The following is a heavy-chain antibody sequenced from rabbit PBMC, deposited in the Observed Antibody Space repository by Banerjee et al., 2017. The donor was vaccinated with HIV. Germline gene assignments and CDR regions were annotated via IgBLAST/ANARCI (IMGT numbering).Heavy chain of an antibody. Sequence: QSLEESGGDLVKPGASLTLTCTASGFSFSSTYYMCWVRQAPGKGLEWIACIYAGSGSSHYASWAKGRFTISKTSSTTVTLQMTSLTAADTATYFCARGPYRANLWGPGTLVTVS. J-gene: IGHJ4*01. CDR2: IYAGSGSS. CDR3: ARGPYRANL. D-gene: IGHD1-1*01. CDR1: GFSFSSTYY. V-gene: IGHV1S40*01.